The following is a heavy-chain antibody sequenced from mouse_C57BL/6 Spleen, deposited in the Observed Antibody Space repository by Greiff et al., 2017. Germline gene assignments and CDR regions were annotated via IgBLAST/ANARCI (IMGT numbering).Heavy chain of an antibody. CDR2: INPNNGGT. V-gene: IGHV1-26*01. D-gene: IGHD2-3*01. CDR3: ARQGIYDGYYAWFAY. CDR1: GYTFTDYY. Sequence: VQLKQSGPELVKPGASVKISCKASGYTFTDYYMNWVKQSHGKSLEWIGDINPNNGGTSYNQKFKGKATLTVDKSSSTAYMELRSLTSEDSAVYYCARQGIYDGYYAWFAYWGQGTLVTVSA. J-gene: IGHJ3*01.